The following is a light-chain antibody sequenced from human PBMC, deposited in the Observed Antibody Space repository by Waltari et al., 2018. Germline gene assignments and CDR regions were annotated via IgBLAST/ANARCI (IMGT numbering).Light chain of an antibody. CDR3: AAWDYRLNIWV. CDR1: TPNIGRDT. CDR2: SYT. Sequence: QSVLTQPPSASGTPGQRVTIPCSGPTPNIGRDTVNWFRPPPGTAPKPLLYSYTQRPSGVPDRFSGSKSGTSASLAISGLQSDDEADYYCAAWDYRLNIWVFGGGTKLTVL. J-gene: IGLJ3*02. V-gene: IGLV1-44*01.